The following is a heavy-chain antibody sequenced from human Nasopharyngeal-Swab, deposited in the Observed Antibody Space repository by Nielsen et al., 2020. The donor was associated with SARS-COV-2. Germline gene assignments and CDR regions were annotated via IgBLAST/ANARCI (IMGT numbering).Heavy chain of an antibody. V-gene: IGHV3-30-3*01. CDR1: GFDFSKYG. Sequence: GESLKISCAASGFDFSKYGVHWVRQAPGKGRDWVATLSPDASRAFYGDSVRGRFTISRDNSKNTLYVQMNSLTPEDTAVYYCASDYYDSGASGHWGQGTLVTVSS. J-gene: IGHJ4*02. CDR3: ASDYYDSGASGH. CDR2: LSPDASRA. D-gene: IGHD3-22*01.